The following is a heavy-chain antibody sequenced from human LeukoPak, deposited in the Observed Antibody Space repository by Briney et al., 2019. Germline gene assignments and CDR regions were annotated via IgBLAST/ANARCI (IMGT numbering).Heavy chain of an antibody. D-gene: IGHD3-10*01. J-gene: IGHJ4*02. CDR2: ISSSGSYI. CDR3: ATGEIVRAILTPKPLY. CDR1: GFTFSSYS. V-gene: IGHV3-21*01. Sequence: GGSLRLSCAASGFTFSSYSMTWVRQAPGRGLEWVSSISSSGSYIYYADSVKGRFTISRDNARSSLYLQLNSLTADDTAVYYCATGEIVRAILTPKPLYWGQGTLVSVSS.